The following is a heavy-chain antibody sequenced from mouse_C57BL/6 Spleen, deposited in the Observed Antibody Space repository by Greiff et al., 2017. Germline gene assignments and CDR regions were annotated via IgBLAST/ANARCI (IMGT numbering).Heavy chain of an antibody. CDR2: ISYDGSN. CDR3: ARDMTTVGMDY. J-gene: IGHJ4*01. V-gene: IGHV3-6*01. Sequence: EVQRVESGPGLVKPSQSLSLTCSVTGYSITSGYYWNWIRQFPGNKLEWMGYISYDGSNNYNPSLKNRISITRDTSKNQFFLKLNSVTTEDTATYYCARDMTTVGMDYWGQGTSVTVSS. D-gene: IGHD1-1*01. CDR1: GYSITSGYY.